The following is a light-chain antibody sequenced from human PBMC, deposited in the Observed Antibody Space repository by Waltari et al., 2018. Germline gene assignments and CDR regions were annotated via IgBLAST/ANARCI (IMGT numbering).Light chain of an antibody. V-gene: IGLV1-40*01. CDR3: QSFDTGLGGSV. Sequence: QSVLTQPPSVSAAPGQRVTISCTGPSSNFGAGYDFHWYQHLPGRAPKLLIKENRNRPSGVPDRFSGSKSGTVASLAITGLQPEDEADYYCQSFDTGLGGSVFGTGTKVSVL. CDR1: SSNFGAGYD. J-gene: IGLJ1*01. CDR2: ENR.